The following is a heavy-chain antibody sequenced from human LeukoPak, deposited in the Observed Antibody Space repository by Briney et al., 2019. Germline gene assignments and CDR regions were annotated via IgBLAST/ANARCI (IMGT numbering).Heavy chain of an antibody. CDR3: ARGSHYYDSSGYASGDYYYYGMDV. CDR1: GGSFSGYY. J-gene: IGHJ6*02. V-gene: IGHV4-34*01. CDR2: INHSGST. Sequence: SETLSLTCAVYGGSFSGYYWSWIRQPPGKGLEWIGEINHSGSTNYNPSLKSRVTISVDMSKNQFSLKLSSVTAADTAVYYCARGSHYYDSSGYASGDYYYYGMDVWGQGTTVTVSS. D-gene: IGHD3-22*01.